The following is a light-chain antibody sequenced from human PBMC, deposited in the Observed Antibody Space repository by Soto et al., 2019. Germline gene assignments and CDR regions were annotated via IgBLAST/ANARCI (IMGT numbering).Light chain of an antibody. CDR3: QQTYRTPLT. J-gene: IGKJ4*01. Sequence: DIQMTQSPSSVSASVGDRVTITCRASQDISSWLAWYQQKPGKAPKVLIYAASSLHSGVPSRFSGSGSGTDFTLTISSLQPEDFATYSCQQTYRTPLTFGGGTKVDIK. CDR2: AAS. V-gene: IGKV1-12*01. CDR1: QDISSW.